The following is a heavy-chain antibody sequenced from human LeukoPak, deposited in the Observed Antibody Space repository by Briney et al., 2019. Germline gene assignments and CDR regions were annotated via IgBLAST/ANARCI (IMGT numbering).Heavy chain of an antibody. CDR3: VRHPGDTYISGPDY. V-gene: IGHV4-39*01. D-gene: IGHD6-19*01. Sequence: PSETLSLTCTVSGGSISSSSYFWGWIRQPPGKGLEWIGSIYYRGSTYHNPSLKSRVSISVDTSKNQFSLKMSSVTAADTAVYYCVRHPGDTYISGPDYWGQGTLVTVSS. J-gene: IGHJ4*02. CDR1: GGSISSSSYF. CDR2: IYYRGST.